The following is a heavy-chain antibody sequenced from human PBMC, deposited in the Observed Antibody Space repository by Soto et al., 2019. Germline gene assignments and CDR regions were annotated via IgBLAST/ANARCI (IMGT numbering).Heavy chain of an antibody. CDR3: ARVALGYDYADV. CDR1: GYTFTSYY. CDR2: INPSGGST. Sequence: ASVKVSFKASGYTFTSYYMHWVRQAPGQGLEWMGIINPSGGSTSYAQKFQGRVTMTRDTSTSTVYMELSSLRSEDTAVYYCARVALGYDYADVWGQGTTVTVSS. V-gene: IGHV1-46*01. J-gene: IGHJ6*02. D-gene: IGHD4-17*01.